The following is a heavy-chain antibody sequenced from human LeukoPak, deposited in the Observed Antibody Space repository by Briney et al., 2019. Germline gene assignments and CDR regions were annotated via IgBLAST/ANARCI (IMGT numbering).Heavy chain of an antibody. D-gene: IGHD2-2*01. V-gene: IGHV4-30-4*01. CDR2: IYYSGST. CDR3: ARAIGYCSSTSCYGGWFDP. J-gene: IGHJ5*02. Sequence: PSQTLSLTCTVSGVSISSGDYYWSWIRQPPGKGLEWIGYIYYSGSTYYNPSLKSRFTISVDTSKNQFSLKLSSVTAADTAVYYCARAIGYCSSTSCYGGWFDPWGQGTLVTVSS. CDR1: GVSISSGDYY.